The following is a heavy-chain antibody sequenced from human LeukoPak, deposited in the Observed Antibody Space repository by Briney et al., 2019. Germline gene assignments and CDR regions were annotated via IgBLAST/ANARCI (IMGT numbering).Heavy chain of an antibody. J-gene: IGHJ4*02. D-gene: IGHD3-10*01. CDR2: IKQDGSEK. CDR3: ARWGFGELSGFDY. Sequence: PGGSLRLSCAASGFTFSSYWMSWVRQAPGKGLEWVANIKQDGSEKYYVDSVKGRFTISGDNAKNSLYLQMNSLRAEDTAVYYCARWGFGELSGFDYWGQGTLVTVSS. CDR1: GFTFSSYW. V-gene: IGHV3-7*01.